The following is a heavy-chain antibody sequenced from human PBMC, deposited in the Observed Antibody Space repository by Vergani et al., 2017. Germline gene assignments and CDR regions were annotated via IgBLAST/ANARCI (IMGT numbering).Heavy chain of an antibody. CDR3: AKASPAAIIPRGMDV. Sequence: QVQLVESGGGVVQPGRSLRLSCAASGFTFSSYGMHWVRQAPGKGLEWVAVISYDGSNKYYADSVKGRFTISRDNSKNTLYLQMNRLRAEDTAVYYCAKASPAAIIPRGMDVWGQGTTVTVSS. CDR1: GFTFSSYG. D-gene: IGHD2-2*01. CDR2: ISYDGSNK. J-gene: IGHJ6*02. V-gene: IGHV3-30*18.